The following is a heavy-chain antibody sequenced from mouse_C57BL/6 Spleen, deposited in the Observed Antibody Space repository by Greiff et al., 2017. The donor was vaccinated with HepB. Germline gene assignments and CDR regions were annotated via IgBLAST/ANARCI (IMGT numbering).Heavy chain of an antibody. CDR2: IYPGSGST. CDR3: ARRGTVEPWYFDV. J-gene: IGHJ1*03. D-gene: IGHD1-1*01. CDR1: GYTFTSYW. V-gene: IGHV1-55*01. Sequence: VQLQQPGAELVKPGASVKMSCKASGYTFTSYWITWVKQRPGQGLEWIGDIYPGSGSTNYNEKFKSKATLTVDTSSSTAYMQLSSLTSEDSAVYYCARRGTVEPWYFDVWGTGTTVTVSS.